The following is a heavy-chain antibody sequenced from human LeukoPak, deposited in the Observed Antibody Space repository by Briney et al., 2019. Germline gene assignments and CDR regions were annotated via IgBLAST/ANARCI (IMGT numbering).Heavy chain of an antibody. Sequence: KSSETPSLTCTVSGGSISTSNYYWDWIRQPPGKGLEWIASIYYSGNTYYNPSLKSRVAISLDMSKNQFSLSLSSVAATDTGVYYCARRMVRGGSLDYWGQGTLVTVSS. D-gene: IGHD3-10*01. J-gene: IGHJ4*02. CDR3: ARRMVRGGSLDY. CDR1: GGSISTSNYY. V-gene: IGHV4-39*01. CDR2: IYYSGNT.